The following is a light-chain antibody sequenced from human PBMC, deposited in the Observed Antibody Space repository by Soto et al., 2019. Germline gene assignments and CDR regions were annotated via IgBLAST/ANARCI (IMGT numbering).Light chain of an antibody. CDR3: AAWDDSLDGDV. CDR1: SSNIGGNS. J-gene: IGLJ1*01. V-gene: IGLV1-44*01. Sequence: QSVLAQPPSASGTPGQRVTISCSGSSSNIGGNSVNWYQQLPGTAPKLLTYSKTQRPSGVPDRFSGYKSGTSASLAISGLQSDDEAEYFCAAWDDSLDGDVFGTGTKVTVL. CDR2: SKT.